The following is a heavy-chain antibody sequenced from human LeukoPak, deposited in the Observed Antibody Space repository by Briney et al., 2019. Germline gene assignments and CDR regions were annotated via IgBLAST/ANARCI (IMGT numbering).Heavy chain of an antibody. CDR3: ARDGAHSGSYLSYWYFDL. Sequence: PSQTLSLTCTVSGGSISSGDYYWSWIRQPPGKGLEWIGYIYYSGSTYYNPSLKSRVTISVDTSKNQFSLKLSSVTAADTAVYYCARDGAHSGSYLSYWYFDLWGRGTLVTVSS. J-gene: IGHJ2*01. CDR2: IYYSGST. V-gene: IGHV4-30-4*01. D-gene: IGHD1-26*01. CDR1: GGSISSGDYY.